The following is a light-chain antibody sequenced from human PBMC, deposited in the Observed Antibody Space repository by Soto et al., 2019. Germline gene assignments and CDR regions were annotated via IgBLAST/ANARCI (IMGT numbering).Light chain of an antibody. CDR1: QSISSW. V-gene: IGKV1-5*03. J-gene: IGKJ1*01. CDR2: KAS. CDR3: QQYNSYPWT. Sequence: DIQMTQSPSIVSASVGDRVTITCRASQSISSWLAWYQQKPGKAPKLLIYKASSLESGVPSRFSGSGSGTEFTLTISSLQPDDFATYYCQQYNSYPWTFGQGTKVAI.